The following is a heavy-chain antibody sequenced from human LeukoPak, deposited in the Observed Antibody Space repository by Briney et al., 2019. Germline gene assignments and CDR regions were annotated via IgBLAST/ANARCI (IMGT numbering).Heavy chain of an antibody. D-gene: IGHD5-12*01. J-gene: IGHJ4*02. V-gene: IGHV4-34*01. CDR2: INHSGST. CDR3: ATSRGYSAYDFQ. CDR1: GGSFNSYY. Sequence: SETLSLTCAVYGGSFNSYYWNWIRQPPGKGLEWIGEINHSGSTKYNPSLKSRVTISADTSKNQSSLKLSSVTAADTAVYYCATSRGYSAYDFQWGQGTLVTVSS.